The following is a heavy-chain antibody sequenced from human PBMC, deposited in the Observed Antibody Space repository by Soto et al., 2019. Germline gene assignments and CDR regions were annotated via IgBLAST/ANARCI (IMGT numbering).Heavy chain of an antibody. Sequence: PSETLSLTCAVYGGSFSGYYWSWIRQPPGKGLEWIGEINHSGSTNYNPSLMSRASMSLDTSKNLFSLHLKSVTAADTAVYYCAGGDHWRLVDYWGRGNLVTVSS. CDR3: AGGDHWRLVDY. V-gene: IGHV4-34*01. D-gene: IGHD6-6*01. J-gene: IGHJ4*02. CDR2: INHSGST. CDR1: GGSFSGYY.